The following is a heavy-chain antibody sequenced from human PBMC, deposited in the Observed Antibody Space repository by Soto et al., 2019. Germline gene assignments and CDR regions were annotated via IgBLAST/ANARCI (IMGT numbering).Heavy chain of an antibody. Sequence: QVQLVESGGGVVQPGRSLRLSCAASGFTFSSYGMHWVRQAPGKGLEWVAVISYDGSNKYYADSVKGRFTISRDNSKNTLYLQMNSLRAEDTAVYYCAKDFETYYDFWSGYYNGPHIMGHDYWGQGTLVTVSS. CDR2: ISYDGSNK. CDR1: GFTFSSYG. CDR3: AKDFETYYDFWSGYYNGPHIMGHDY. J-gene: IGHJ4*02. D-gene: IGHD3-3*01. V-gene: IGHV3-30*18.